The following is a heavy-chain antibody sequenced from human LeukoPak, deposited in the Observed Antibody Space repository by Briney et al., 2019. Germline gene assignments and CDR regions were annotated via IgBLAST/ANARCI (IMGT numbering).Heavy chain of an antibody. Sequence: GGSLRLSCAASGFTFSRYGMHWVRQAPGKGLEWVAVIIHDGSNKDYADSVKGRFTISRDNSKNTLYLQMNSLRTEDTAVYYCAKVPTGVGSGSYWGQGTLVTVSS. CDR3: AKVPTGVGSGSY. J-gene: IGHJ4*02. CDR2: IIHDGSNK. D-gene: IGHD3-10*01. CDR1: GFTFSRYG. V-gene: IGHV3-30*18.